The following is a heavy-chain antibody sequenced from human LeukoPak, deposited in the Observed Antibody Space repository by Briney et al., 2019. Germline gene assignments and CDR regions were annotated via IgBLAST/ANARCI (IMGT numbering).Heavy chain of an antibody. Sequence: GGSLRLSCAASGFTFSSYAMSWVRQAPGKGLEWVSVIYSGGSTYYADSAKGRFTISRDNSKNTLYLQMNRLRAEDTAVYYCASGGMGVFENWGQGTLVTVSS. J-gene: IGHJ4*02. CDR3: ASGGMGVFEN. CDR1: GFTFSSYA. CDR2: IYSGGST. V-gene: IGHV3-53*01. D-gene: IGHD1-26*01.